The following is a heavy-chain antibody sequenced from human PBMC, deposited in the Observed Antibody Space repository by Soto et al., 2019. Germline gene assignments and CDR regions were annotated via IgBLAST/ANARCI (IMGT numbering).Heavy chain of an antibody. V-gene: IGHV4-30-4*01. CDR3: ARDVAHGYTENV. D-gene: IGHD5-18*01. CDR2: VYYSGTT. CDR1: GGSIRNGDYY. Sequence: PSETLSLTCTVSGGSIRNGDYYWGWIRQPPGKGLEWIGYVYYSGTTYSHPSLNSRVSISVDTSENQFSLRLTSVTAADTAVYFCARDVAHGYTENVWGQGTMVTVSS. J-gene: IGHJ3*01.